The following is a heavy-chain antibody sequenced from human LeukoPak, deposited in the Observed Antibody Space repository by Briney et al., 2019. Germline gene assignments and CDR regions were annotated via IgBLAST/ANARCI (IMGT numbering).Heavy chain of an antibody. CDR2: IYSGGRT. J-gene: IGHJ4*02. Sequence: GGSLRLSCAVSGFSFSSYAMHWVRQAPGKGLEWVSVIYSGGRTEYADSVKGRFTISRDNSKNTLYLQMNSLRAEDTAVYYCARESGSYYGVTLDYWGQGTLVTVSS. CDR1: GFSFSSYA. D-gene: IGHD1-26*01. V-gene: IGHV3-66*01. CDR3: ARESGSYYGVTLDY.